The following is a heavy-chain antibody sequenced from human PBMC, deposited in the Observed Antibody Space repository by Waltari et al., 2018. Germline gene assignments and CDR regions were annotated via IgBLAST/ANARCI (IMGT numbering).Heavy chain of an antibody. CDR2: INQSGNT. V-gene: IGHV4-34*01. J-gene: IGHJ6*02. D-gene: IGHD2-15*01. CDR3: ARLEDCTGGHCYSGSPYAVDV. Sequence: QVQLKQWGAGLLKPSESLSLTCAVYGGSFTVYYWSWIRQPPGKGLEWMGEINQSGNTNYHPSLKSRVAISVDTPKQKCSLILTSVAAADTALYYCARLEDCTGGHCYSGSPYAVDVWGPGTTVTVSS. CDR1: GGSFTVYY.